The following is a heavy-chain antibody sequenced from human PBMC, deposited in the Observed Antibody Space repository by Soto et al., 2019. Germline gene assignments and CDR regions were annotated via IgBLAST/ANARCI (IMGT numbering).Heavy chain of an antibody. V-gene: IGHV4-61*01. CDR1: GGSVSSGSYY. CDR2: IYYSGST. CDR3: ARDPIAAAYYYYYGMDV. Sequence: AETLSLTCAVSGGSVSSGSYYWMWIRQPPGKGLEWIGYIYYSGSTNYNPSLKSRVTISVDTSKNQFSLKLSSVTAADTAVYYCARDPIAAAYYYYYGMDVWGQGTTVTVSS. D-gene: IGHD6-13*01. J-gene: IGHJ6*02.